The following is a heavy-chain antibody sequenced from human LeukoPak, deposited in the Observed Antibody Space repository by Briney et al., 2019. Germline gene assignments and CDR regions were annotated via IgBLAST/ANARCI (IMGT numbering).Heavy chain of an antibody. D-gene: IGHD2-2*01. Sequence: GGSLRLSCAASGFTFSSYEMNWVGQAPGKGLEWVSYISSSGSTIYYADSVKGRFTISRDNAKNSLYLQMNSLRAVDTAVYYCARDRLDGCSSTSCYSDWGQGTLVTVSS. CDR3: ARDRLDGCSSTSCYSD. CDR1: GFTFSSYE. V-gene: IGHV3-48*03. J-gene: IGHJ4*02. CDR2: ISSSGSTI.